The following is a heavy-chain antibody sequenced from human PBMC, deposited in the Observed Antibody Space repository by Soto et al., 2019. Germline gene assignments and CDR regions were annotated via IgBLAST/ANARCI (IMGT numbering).Heavy chain of an antibody. V-gene: IGHV3-11*06. J-gene: IGHJ4*02. CDR2: IDGSSDYT. CDR3: ARDLRFSSTNYFDF. D-gene: IGHD2-8*01. Sequence: GGSLRLSCTASGFLFIDYYMSWIRQPPGKGLEWLAYIDGSSDYTNSADSVKGRFTISRDNAKNSVFLQMNNLRADDTAVYYCARDLRFSSTNYFDFWGRGTLVTVSS. CDR1: GFLFIDYY.